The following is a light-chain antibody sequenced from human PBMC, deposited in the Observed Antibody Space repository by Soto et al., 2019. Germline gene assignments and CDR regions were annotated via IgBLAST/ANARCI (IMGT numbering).Light chain of an antibody. CDR3: QQSFSAPRL. CDR2: SAS. CDR1: ETIIDY. V-gene: IGKV1-39*01. Sequence: DIQMSQSPSSLSASVGDSVTITCRASETIIDYLNWYQQQPGEAPKLLILSASSLDSGVPSRFRGSGSGTHFTLTISILQPDDFATYFCQQSFSAPRLFGQGTKL. J-gene: IGKJ2*01.